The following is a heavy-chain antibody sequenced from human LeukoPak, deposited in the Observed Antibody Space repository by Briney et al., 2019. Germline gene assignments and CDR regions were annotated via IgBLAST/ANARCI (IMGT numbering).Heavy chain of an antibody. D-gene: IGHD6-13*01. J-gene: IGHJ6*02. CDR2: IYYSGST. CDR3: ARARAKAADTYHWVLVHYGMDV. CDR1: GGSISSSSYY. V-gene: IGHV4-39*07. Sequence: PSETLSLTCTVSGGSISSSSYYWGWIRQPPGKGLEWIGSIYYSGSTYYNPSLKSRVTISVDTSKNQFSLKLSSVTAADTAVYYCARARAKAADTYHWVLVHYGMDVWGQGTTVTVSS.